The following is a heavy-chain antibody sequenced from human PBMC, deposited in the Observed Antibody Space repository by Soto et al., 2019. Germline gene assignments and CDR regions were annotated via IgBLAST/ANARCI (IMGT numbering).Heavy chain of an antibody. CDR1: GFTFSSYA. CDR3: AKDRSSSWHHPWRFDP. CDR2: ISGSGGST. D-gene: IGHD6-13*01. J-gene: IGHJ5*02. Sequence: HPGGSLRLSCAASGFTFSSYAMSWVRQAPGKGLEWVSAISGSGGSTYYADSVKGRFTISRDNSKNTLYLQMNSLRAGDTAVYYCAKDRSSSWHHPWRFDPWGQGTLVTVSS. V-gene: IGHV3-23*01.